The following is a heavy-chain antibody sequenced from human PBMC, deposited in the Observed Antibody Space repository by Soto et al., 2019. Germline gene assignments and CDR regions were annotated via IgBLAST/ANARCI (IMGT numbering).Heavy chain of an antibody. V-gene: IGHV1-69*13. Sequence: GASVKVSCKASGGTFSSYAISWVRQAPGQGLEWMGGIIPIFGTANYAQKFQGRVTITADESTSTAYMELSSLRSEDTAVYYCARVVYSGSRRAYYYYGMDVWGQGTTVTVSS. CDR2: IIPIFGTA. CDR1: GGTFSSYA. J-gene: IGHJ6*02. CDR3: ARVVYSGSRRAYYYYGMDV. D-gene: IGHD1-26*01.